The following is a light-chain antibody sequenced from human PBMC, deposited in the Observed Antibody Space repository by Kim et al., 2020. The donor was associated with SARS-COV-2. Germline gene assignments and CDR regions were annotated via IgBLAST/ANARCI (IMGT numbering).Light chain of an antibody. CDR3: QQRSDWPPYT. CDR1: QSVSSY. Sequence: LSPGERATRSVRASQSVSSYLAWYQQKPGQAPRLLIYDASNRATGIPARFSGSGSGTDFTLTISSLEPEDFAVYYCQQRSDWPPYTFGQGTKLEI. V-gene: IGKV3-11*01. CDR2: DAS. J-gene: IGKJ2*01.